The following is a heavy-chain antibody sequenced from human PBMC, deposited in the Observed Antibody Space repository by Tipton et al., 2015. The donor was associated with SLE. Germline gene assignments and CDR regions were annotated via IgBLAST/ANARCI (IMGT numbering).Heavy chain of an antibody. CDR2: ISGSGT. V-gene: IGHV3-23*01. CDR3: AKFFNKTPPVGY. CDR1: GFTFSSYA. J-gene: IGHJ4*02. D-gene: IGHD1/OR15-1a*01. Sequence: SLRLSCAASGFTFSSYAMSWVRQAPGKGLEWVSGISGSGTYYADSVKGRFTISRDNSKNTLYLQMNSLRAEDTAVYYCAKFFNKTPPVGYWGQGTLVTVSS.